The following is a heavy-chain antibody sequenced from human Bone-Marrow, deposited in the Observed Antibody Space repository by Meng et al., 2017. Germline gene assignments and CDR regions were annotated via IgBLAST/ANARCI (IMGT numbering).Heavy chain of an antibody. V-gene: IGHV3-48*03. CDR2: ISSSGTTK. D-gene: IGHD3-10*01. J-gene: IGHJ4*02. CDR1: GFSFSNYE. Sequence: GESLKISCAVSGFSFSNYEMSWVRQAPGKGLEWVSYISSSGTTKYYADSVKGRFTIFRDNAKNSLFLYMNSLRGDDTAVYYCARDSSGSGDEIDCWGQGTLVTVSS. CDR3: ARDSSGSGDEIDC.